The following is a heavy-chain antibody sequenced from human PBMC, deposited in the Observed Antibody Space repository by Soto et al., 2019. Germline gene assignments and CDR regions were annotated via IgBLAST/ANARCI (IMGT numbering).Heavy chain of an antibody. CDR1: GFTVSSNY. Sequence: EVPLVESGGGLIQPGGSLRLSCAASGFTVSSNYMSWVRQAPGKGLEWVSVINSGGNTYYADSVKGRFTISRDNSKNTLYLQMNSLRAEDTAVYYCARGQPTVTTWGGMDVWGQGTTVTVFS. CDR2: INSGGNT. J-gene: IGHJ6*02. D-gene: IGHD4-17*01. V-gene: IGHV3-53*01. CDR3: ARGQPTVTTWGGMDV.